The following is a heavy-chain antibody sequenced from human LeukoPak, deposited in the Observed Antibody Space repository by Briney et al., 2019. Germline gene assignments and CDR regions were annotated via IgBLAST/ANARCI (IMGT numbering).Heavy chain of an antibody. CDR2: INPSGSST. D-gene: IGHD1-26*01. CDR3: ARDNSVGDVAWWFDP. V-gene: IGHV1-46*01. Sequence: ASVKVSCKASGYSFTSHYLHWVRQAPGQGLEWLGLINPSGSSTLYAQKFQGRVTMTRDMSTTTDYMELSSLRSEDTAVYYCARDNSVGDVAWWFDPWGQGTLVTVSS. J-gene: IGHJ5*02. CDR1: GYSFTSHY.